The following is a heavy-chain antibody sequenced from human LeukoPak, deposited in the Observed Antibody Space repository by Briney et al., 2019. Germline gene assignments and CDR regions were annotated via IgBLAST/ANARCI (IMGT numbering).Heavy chain of an antibody. CDR1: GFTFSSYS. CDR2: TGSTGVST. J-gene: IGHJ4*02. Sequence: GGSLRLSCAASGFTFSSYSRNWVRQPPGKGLEWVSATGSTGVSTFYADSVKGRFTVSRDNSKNTLSLQMNSLRAEDTAVYYCAKDPGVVPAHYFDYWGQGILVTVSS. V-gene: IGHV3-23*01. CDR3: AKDPGVVPAHYFDY. D-gene: IGHD2-2*01.